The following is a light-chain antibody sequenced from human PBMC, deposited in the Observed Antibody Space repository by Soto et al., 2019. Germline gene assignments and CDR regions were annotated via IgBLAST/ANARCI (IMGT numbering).Light chain of an antibody. CDR3: QHYGTSSGT. V-gene: IGKV3-20*01. Sequence: EIVMTQSPATRPVSPGDRATLSCRASQSVSSTLAWYRQKPGQAPRLLIYGASSRATGIPDRFSGSGSGTDFTLTISRLEPEDFAVYYCQHYGTSSGTFGPGTKVDI. CDR1: QSVSST. J-gene: IGKJ1*01. CDR2: GAS.